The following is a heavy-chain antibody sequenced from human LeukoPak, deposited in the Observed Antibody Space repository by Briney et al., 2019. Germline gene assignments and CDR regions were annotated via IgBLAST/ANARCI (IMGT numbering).Heavy chain of an antibody. D-gene: IGHD3-3*01. CDR1: GFTFSSYW. CDR2: IKQDGSEK. CDR3: AREGRGIFGVVIGNWFDP. Sequence: GGSLRLSCAASGFTFSSYWMSWVRQAPGKGLEWVANIKQDGSEKYYVDSVKGRFTISRDNAKNSLYLQMNSLRAEDTAVYYCAREGRGIFGVVIGNWFDPWGQGTLVTVSS. J-gene: IGHJ5*02. V-gene: IGHV3-7*01.